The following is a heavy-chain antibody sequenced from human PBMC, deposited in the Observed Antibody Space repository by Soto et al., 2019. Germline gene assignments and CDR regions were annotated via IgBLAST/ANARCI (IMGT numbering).Heavy chain of an antibody. CDR2: TYYRSKWYN. J-gene: IGHJ6*02. Sequence: SQTLSLTCAISGDSVSSNSAAWNWIRQSPSRGLKWLGRTYYRSKWYNDYAVSVKSRITINPDTSKNQFSLQLNSVTPEDTAVYYCARDRYYGSGSEADYYYYGMDVWGQGTTVTVSS. V-gene: IGHV6-1*01. CDR1: GDSVSSNSAA. D-gene: IGHD3-10*01. CDR3: ARDRYYGSGSEADYYYYGMDV.